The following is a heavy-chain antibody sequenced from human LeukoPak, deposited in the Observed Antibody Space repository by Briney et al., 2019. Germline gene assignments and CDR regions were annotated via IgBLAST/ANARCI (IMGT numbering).Heavy chain of an antibody. V-gene: IGHV1-58*02. CDR2: IVVGSGNT. CDR1: GYTFSSYG. J-gene: IGHJ5*02. D-gene: IGHD3-10*01. Sequence: ASVKVSCKASGYTFSSYGISWVRQARGQRLEWIGWIVVGSGNTNYAQKFQERVSFTRDMSTSTAYMELSSLRSEDTAVYYCAAVLIGFGELLQGGWFYPWGQGTLVTVSS. CDR3: AAVLIGFGELLQGGWFYP.